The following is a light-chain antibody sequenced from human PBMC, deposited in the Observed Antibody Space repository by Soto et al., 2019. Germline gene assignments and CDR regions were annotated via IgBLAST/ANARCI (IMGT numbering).Light chain of an antibody. CDR3: SSFTTSTTYV. V-gene: IGLV2-14*03. CDR2: EVS. J-gene: IGLJ1*01. Sequence: QSVLTQPDSVSGSPGQSITISCTGTSSDVGGYNSVSWYQQHPGKAPKLMIYEVSRRPSGVPNRFSGSKSANTASLTISGLQAEDEADYYCSSFTTSTTYVFGTGTKVTVL. CDR1: SSDVGGYNS.